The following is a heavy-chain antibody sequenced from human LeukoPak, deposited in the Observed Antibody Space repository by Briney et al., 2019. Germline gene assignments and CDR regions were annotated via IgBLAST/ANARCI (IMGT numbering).Heavy chain of an antibody. CDR3: ARDQRYCSSSSCPWEPFDY. CDR2: IKQDGSEK. D-gene: IGHD2-2*01. CDR1: GFTFSTYA. J-gene: IGHJ4*02. Sequence: GGSLRLSCAGSGFTFSTYAMHWVRQAPGKGLEWVANIKQDGSEKYYVDFVKGRFTISRDNAKNSLYLQMNSLRAEDTAVYYCARDQRYCSSSSCPWEPFDYWGQGTLVTVSS. V-gene: IGHV3-7*05.